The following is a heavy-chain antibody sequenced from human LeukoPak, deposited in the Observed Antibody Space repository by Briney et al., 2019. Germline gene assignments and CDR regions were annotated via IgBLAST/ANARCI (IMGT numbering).Heavy chain of an antibody. Sequence: SETLSLTCTVSGGSISSSSYYWGWIRQPPGKGLEWIGNIYHSGSTYYNPSLKSRVTISVDTSKNQFSLKLSSVTAADTAVYYCARPNCRGGSCYSDFFDYWGQGTLVTVSS. D-gene: IGHD2-15*01. CDR3: ARPNCRGGSCYSDFFDY. CDR1: GGSISSSSYY. J-gene: IGHJ4*02. CDR2: IYHSGST. V-gene: IGHV4-39*01.